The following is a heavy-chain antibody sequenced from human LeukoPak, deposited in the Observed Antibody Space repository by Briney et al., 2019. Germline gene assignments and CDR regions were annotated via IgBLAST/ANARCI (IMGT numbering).Heavy chain of an antibody. Sequence: SQTLSLTCAISGDSVSSNSAAWNWIRQSPSRGLEWLGRTYYRSKWYNDYAVSVKSRITINPDTSKNQFSLQLNSVTPEDTAVYYCARVVPAAYSFYYYGMDVWSQGTTVTVSS. V-gene: IGHV6-1*01. J-gene: IGHJ6*02. CDR2: TYYRSKWYN. CDR1: GDSVSSNSAA. CDR3: ARVVPAAYSFYYYGMDV. D-gene: IGHD2-2*01.